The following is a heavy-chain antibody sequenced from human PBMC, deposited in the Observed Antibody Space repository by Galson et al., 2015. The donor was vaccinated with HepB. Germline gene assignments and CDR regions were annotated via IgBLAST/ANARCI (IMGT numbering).Heavy chain of an antibody. D-gene: IGHD3-16*01. CDR2: ISASGTNI. V-gene: IGHV3-11*01. CDR1: GFTFSDYY. Sequence: SLRLSCAASGFTFSDYYMSWIRQAPGKGLEWLSYISASGTNINYAESVKGRFTVSRDNARKSMFLQMYNLTDEDTAVYYCARDRLNDNSRTRWFDPWGQGARVTVSS. CDR3: ARDRLNDNSRTRWFDP. J-gene: IGHJ5*02.